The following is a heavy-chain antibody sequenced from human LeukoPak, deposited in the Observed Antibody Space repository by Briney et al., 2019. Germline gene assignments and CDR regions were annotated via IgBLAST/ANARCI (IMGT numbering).Heavy chain of an antibody. V-gene: IGHV1-46*01. D-gene: IGHD1-14*01. CDR3: AREGPETYNFDF. CDR2: TRPSSGRT. J-gene: IGHJ4*02. Sequence: GASVTVSFKRSGYSFTNYYMHWVRQAPGQGREGMGITRPSSGRTSSPQKFQGRVTMTWDISTSTFYMELSSLTSDDTAVYYCAREGPETYNFDFWGQGTLVTVSS. CDR1: GYSFTNYY.